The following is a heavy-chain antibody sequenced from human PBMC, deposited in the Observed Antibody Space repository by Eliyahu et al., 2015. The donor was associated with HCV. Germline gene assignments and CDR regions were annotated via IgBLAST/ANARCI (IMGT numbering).Heavy chain of an antibody. D-gene: IGHD6-19*01. CDR3: ASGGGGIAVTGTGGWFDP. CDR2: IXYXGST. J-gene: IGHJ5*02. Sequence: QVQLQESGPGLVKPSETLSLTCTVSGGSITXXXWSWIRQPPGKGXEWIGCIXYXGSTNYNPSLKSRVTISIDTSKNQFSLKLTSVTAADTAMYYCASGGGGIAVTGTGGWFDPWGQGTLVTVSS. V-gene: IGHV4-59*01. CDR1: GGSITXXX.